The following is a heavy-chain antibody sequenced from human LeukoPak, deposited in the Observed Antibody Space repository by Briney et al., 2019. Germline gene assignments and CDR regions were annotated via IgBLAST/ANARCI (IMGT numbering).Heavy chain of an antibody. Sequence: PGGSLRLSCEASGFTFSNFWMAWVRQVPGKGPEWVADIKLDGSATYYLDSVRGRFTISRVNAKTSLYLQMNSLRAEDTAVYYCARHLSGVTGYTYGRGIDYWGQGTLVTVSS. CDR2: IKLDGSAT. J-gene: IGHJ4*02. CDR1: GFTFSNFW. D-gene: IGHD5-18*01. CDR3: ARHLSGVTGYTYGRGIDY. V-gene: IGHV3-7*01.